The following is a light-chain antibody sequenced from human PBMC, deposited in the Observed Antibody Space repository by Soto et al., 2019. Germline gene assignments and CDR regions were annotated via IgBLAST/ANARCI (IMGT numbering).Light chain of an antibody. V-gene: IGKV1D-12*01. CDR2: AAS. J-gene: IGKJ1*01. CDR1: QAISTW. Sequence: DIQMTQSPSSVSASVGDRVTITCRASQAISTWLAWYQQKPGKAPKLLLYAASNLQTGVPSRFSGSGSGTDFTLTFSSLQPEDFATYYCQQANSFPRTFGQGTKVEIK. CDR3: QQANSFPRT.